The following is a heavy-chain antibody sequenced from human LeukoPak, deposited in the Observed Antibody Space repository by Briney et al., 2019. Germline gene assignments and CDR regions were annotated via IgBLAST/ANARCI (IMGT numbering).Heavy chain of an antibody. D-gene: IGHD3-10*01. Sequence: GGSLRLSCAASGLIFSNYAMTWVRQAPGKGPEWVSAISGSGANTYYADSVKGRFTISRDNAKKSVYLHMSSLRAEDTALYYCARLSAYYYGSYFYYYMDVWGKGSTVTVSS. CDR2: ISGSGANT. CDR1: GLIFSNYA. CDR3: ARLSAYYYGSYFYYYMDV. V-gene: IGHV3-23*01. J-gene: IGHJ6*03.